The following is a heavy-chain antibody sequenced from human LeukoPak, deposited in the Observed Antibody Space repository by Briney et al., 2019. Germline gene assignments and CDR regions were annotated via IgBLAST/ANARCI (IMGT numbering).Heavy chain of an antibody. CDR2: IYYSGNT. Sequence: SETLSLTCTVSGGSISSTTHYWGWIRQPPGKGLEWIGSIYYSGNTDYSPSLKSRVTISVDTSKNQFSLKLNSVTAADTAVYYCARHPKGYFSRFDPWGQGTLVTVSS. CDR1: GGSISSTTHY. J-gene: IGHJ5*02. CDR3: ARHPKGYFSRFDP. D-gene: IGHD2-15*01. V-gene: IGHV4-39*01.